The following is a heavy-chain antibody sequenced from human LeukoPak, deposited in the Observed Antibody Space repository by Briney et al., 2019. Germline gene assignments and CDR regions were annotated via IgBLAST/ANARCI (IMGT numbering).Heavy chain of an antibody. Sequence: GGSLRLSCAASGFTFSSYWMHWVRQAPGKGLVWVSRINSDGSSTSYADSVKGRFTISRDNAKNTLYLQMNSLRAEDTAVYYCAKLAAAGITFDYWGQGTLVTVSS. CDR3: AKLAAAGITFDY. CDR1: GFTFSSYW. D-gene: IGHD6-13*01. V-gene: IGHV3-74*01. CDR2: INSDGSST. J-gene: IGHJ4*02.